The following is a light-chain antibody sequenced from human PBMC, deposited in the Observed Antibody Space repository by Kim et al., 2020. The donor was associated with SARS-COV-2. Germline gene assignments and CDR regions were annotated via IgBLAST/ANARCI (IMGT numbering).Light chain of an antibody. CDR3: QQAKSYPRT. V-gene: IGKV1-12*01. J-gene: IGKJ2*02. CDR1: QDISSW. Sequence: DIQMTQSPSFVSASIGDRVIITCRASQDISSWLAWYQQKPGKAPKLLIHVASRLESGVPSRFSGSGSGTEFTLTISSVQPEDFATYFCQQAKSYPRTFGQGTKLEI. CDR2: VAS.